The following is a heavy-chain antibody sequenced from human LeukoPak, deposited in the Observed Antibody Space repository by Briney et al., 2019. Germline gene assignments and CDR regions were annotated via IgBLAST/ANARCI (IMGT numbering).Heavy chain of an antibody. CDR1: GGSISSYY. D-gene: IGHD2-15*01. Sequence: SETLSLTCTVSGGSISSYYWSWIRQPPGKGLEWIGYIYYSGSTNYNPSLKSRVTISVDTSKNQFSLKLSSVTAADTAVYYCARGGSVCSGGSCYDYYNYYYYMDVWGKGTTVTVSS. V-gene: IGHV4-59*01. J-gene: IGHJ6*03. CDR2: IYYSGST. CDR3: ARGGSVCSGGSCYDYYNYYYYMDV.